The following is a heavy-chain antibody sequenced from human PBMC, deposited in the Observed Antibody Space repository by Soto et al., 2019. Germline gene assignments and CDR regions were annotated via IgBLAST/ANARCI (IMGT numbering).Heavy chain of an antibody. CDR2: INPSGGST. D-gene: IGHD3-22*01. CDR1: GYTFPSYD. Sequence: GASVKVSCKASGYTFPSYDMHWVRQAPGQGLEWMGMINPSGGSTNYAQKFQGRVTMPTDTSTSTDYMELSSLRSEDTAVYYCASSQGSYDDSSGPGYYYGMDVWGQGTTVTVSS. V-gene: IGHV1-46*01. CDR3: ASSQGSYDDSSGPGYYYGMDV. J-gene: IGHJ6*02.